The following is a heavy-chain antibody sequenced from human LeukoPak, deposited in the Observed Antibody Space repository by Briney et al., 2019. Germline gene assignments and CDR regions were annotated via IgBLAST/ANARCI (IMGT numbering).Heavy chain of an antibody. CDR1: GYTFTSYY. V-gene: IGHV1-46*01. J-gene: IGHJ3*02. Sequence: ASVKVSCKASGYTFTSYYMHWVRQAHGQGLEWMGIINPSGGSTSYAQKFQGRVTMTRDTSTSTVYMELSSLRSEDTAVYYCARDSLDAGDAFDIWGQGTMVTVSS. CDR3: ARDSLDAGDAFDI. CDR2: INPSGGST.